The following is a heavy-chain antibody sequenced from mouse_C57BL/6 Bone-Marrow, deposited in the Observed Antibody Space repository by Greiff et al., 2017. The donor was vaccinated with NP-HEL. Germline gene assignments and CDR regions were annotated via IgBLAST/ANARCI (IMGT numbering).Heavy chain of an antibody. J-gene: IGHJ1*03. V-gene: IGHV5-2*01. D-gene: IGHD2-4*01. CDR1: EYEFPSHD. CDR2: INSDGGST. Sequence: EVHLVESGGGLVQPGESLKLSCESNEYEFPSHDMSWVRKTPEKRLELVAAINSDGGSTYYPDTMERRFIISRDNTKKTLYLQMSSLRSEDTALYYCARPSTMITTRWYFDVWGTGTTVTVSS. CDR3: ARPSTMITTRWYFDV.